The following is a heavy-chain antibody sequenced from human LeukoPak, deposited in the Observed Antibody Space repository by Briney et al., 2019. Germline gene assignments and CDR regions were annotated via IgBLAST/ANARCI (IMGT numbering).Heavy chain of an antibody. Sequence: SETLSLTCAVYGGSFSGYYWSWIRQPPGKGLGWIGEINHSGSTNYNPSLKSRVTISVDTSKNQFSLKLSSVTAADTAVYYCARGLGTRFDPWGQGTLVTVSS. CDR1: GGSFSGYY. J-gene: IGHJ5*02. V-gene: IGHV4-34*01. CDR2: INHSGST. CDR3: ARGLGTRFDP. D-gene: IGHD1-1*01.